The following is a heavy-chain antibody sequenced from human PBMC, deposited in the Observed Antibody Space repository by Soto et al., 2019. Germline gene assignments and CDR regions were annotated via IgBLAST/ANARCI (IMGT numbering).Heavy chain of an antibody. J-gene: IGHJ4*02. D-gene: IGHD3-10*01. CDR1: GFTFNTYS. Sequence: EVQLLESGGALVQPGGSLRVSCAASGFTFNTYSMSWVRQSPGRGLEWVSSITSSGDRTYYVDSVKGRFTISRDNSMNTLYLQMNSLRVEDTAVYYCAKDRPNYFGPGWSYYKPRGDYWGQGTLVTVSS. V-gene: IGHV3-23*01. CDR3: AKDRPNYFGPGWSYYKPRGDY. CDR2: ITSSGDRT.